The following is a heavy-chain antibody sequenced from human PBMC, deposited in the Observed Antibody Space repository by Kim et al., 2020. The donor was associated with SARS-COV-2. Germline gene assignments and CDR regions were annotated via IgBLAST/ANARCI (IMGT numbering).Heavy chain of an antibody. V-gene: IGHV3-30-3*01. CDR2: ISPDGTIQ. J-gene: IGHJ4*02. CDR3: ARRGFRSTYPFDY. CDR1: GFTFSRYA. Sequence: GGSLRLSCATSGFTFSRYALHWVRQAPGRGLEWVAVISPDGTIQHYVDSVKGRFTVSRDNSKNTIFLQMNSLTPDDTAVYYCARRGFRSTYPFDYWGQGT. D-gene: IGHD3-3*01.